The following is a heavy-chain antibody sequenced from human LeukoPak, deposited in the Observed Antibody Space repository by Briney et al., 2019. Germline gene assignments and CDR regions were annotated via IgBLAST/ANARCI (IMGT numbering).Heavy chain of an antibody. CDR1: GVSISNYY. V-gene: IGHV4-59*01. CDR3: ATKKTTPRSGFDY. CDR2: IYFIGNT. J-gene: IGHJ4*02. D-gene: IGHD6-25*01. Sequence: SETLSLTCAVSGVSISNYYLSWIRQPPGKGLEWIGHIYFIGNTNYNASLKSRVTISLDTSKNHFSLKLTSVTAADTAISYCATKKTTPRSGFDYWGQGTLVTVSS.